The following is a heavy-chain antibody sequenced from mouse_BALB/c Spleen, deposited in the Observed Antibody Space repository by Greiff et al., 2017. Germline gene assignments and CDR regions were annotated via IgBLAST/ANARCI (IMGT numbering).Heavy chain of an antibody. CDR2: IWAGGST. V-gene: IGHV2-9*02. Sequence: VQLVESGPGLVAPSQSLSITCTVSGFSLTSYGVHWVRQPPGKGLEWLGVIWAGGSTNYNSALMSRLSISKDNSKSQVFLKMNSLQTDDTAMYYCARENRRGNYFDYWGQGTTLTVSS. CDR1: GFSLTSYG. CDR3: ARENRRGNYFDY. D-gene: IGHD2-14*01. J-gene: IGHJ2*01.